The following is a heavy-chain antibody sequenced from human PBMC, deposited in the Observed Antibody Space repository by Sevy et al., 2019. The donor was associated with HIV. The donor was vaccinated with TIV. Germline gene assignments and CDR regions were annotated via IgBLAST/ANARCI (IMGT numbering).Heavy chain of an antibody. D-gene: IGHD3-16*01. CDR3: ARDRGEILSSAFDY. CDR1: GFTFSDHR. Sequence: VGSLRLSCAAFGFTFSDHRMHWVRQAPGKGLEWVAVISYDGRNNKYNVDSVKGRFTISRDNSKNTVYLQMNSLRPKDTAIYYCARDRGEILSSAFDYWGQGTLVTVSS. V-gene: IGHV3-30*03. J-gene: IGHJ4*02. CDR2: ISYDGRNNK.